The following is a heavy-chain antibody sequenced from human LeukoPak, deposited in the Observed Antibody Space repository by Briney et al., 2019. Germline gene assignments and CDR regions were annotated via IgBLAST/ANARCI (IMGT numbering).Heavy chain of an antibody. CDR1: GFTFIDYG. D-gene: IGHD5-24*01. J-gene: IGHJ4*02. Sequence: GGSLRLSCTASGFTFIDYGMNWVRQAPGKGLEWISYVGIDSGNTYYADSVKGRFTISADKAKNSLVLQMNSLRVEDTAVYYCARDYKYAFDDWGQGTLVTVSS. CDR3: ARDYKYAFDD. CDR2: VGIDSGNT. V-gene: IGHV3-48*01.